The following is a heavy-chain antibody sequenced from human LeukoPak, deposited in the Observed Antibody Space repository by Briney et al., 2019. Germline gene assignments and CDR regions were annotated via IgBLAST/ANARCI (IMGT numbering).Heavy chain of an antibody. Sequence: ASVKVSCKASGYTFTSYGISWVRQAPGQGLEWMGWISAYNGNTKYSQKFQGRVTITRDTSASTAYMELSSLRSEDTAVYYCARGLDDIVVVPAAIRSYGMDVWGQGTTVTVSS. J-gene: IGHJ6*02. CDR2: ISAYNGNT. CDR3: ARGLDDIVVVPAAIRSYGMDV. D-gene: IGHD2-2*01. V-gene: IGHV1-18*01. CDR1: GYTFTSYG.